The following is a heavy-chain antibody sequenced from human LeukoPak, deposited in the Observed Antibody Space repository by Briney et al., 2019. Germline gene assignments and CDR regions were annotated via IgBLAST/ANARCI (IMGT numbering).Heavy chain of an antibody. Sequence: TGGSLRLSCVASGFTVSSNYMSWVRQAPGKGLEWVSVIYSGGNTYYADSVKGRFTISRDNSKNTLYLQMNSLRAEDTAVYYCARHYYYGSGSYNFDYWGQGTLVTVSS. CDR3: ARHYYYGSGSYNFDY. CDR2: IYSGGNT. V-gene: IGHV3-53*01. D-gene: IGHD3-10*01. J-gene: IGHJ4*02. CDR1: GFTVSSNY.